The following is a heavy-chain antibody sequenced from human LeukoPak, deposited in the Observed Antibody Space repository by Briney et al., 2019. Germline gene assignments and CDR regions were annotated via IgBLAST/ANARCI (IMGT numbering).Heavy chain of an antibody. CDR2: IYYSGST. D-gene: IGHD3-3*01. J-gene: IGHJ3*02. V-gene: IGHV4-30-4*01. CDR3: AIVRYDFWSGYYFYGAFDI. Sequence: PSETLSLTCTVSGGSISSGDYYWSWIRQPPGKGLEWIGYIYYSGSTYYNPSLKSRVTISVDTSKNQFSLKLSSVTAADTAVYYCAIVRYDFWSGYYFYGAFDIWGQGTMVTVSS. CDR1: GGSISSGDYY.